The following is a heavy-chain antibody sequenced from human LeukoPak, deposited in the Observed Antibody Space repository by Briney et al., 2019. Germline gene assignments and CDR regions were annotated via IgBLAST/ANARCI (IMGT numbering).Heavy chain of an antibody. D-gene: IGHD3-22*01. CDR3: ARGDYYDTMAFDY. V-gene: IGHV4-59*08. J-gene: IGHJ4*02. CDR1: GASISSYY. Sequence: PSETLSLTCTVSGASISSYYWSWIRQPPGKGLEWLGYIYYSEPTNYNPSLKSRVPISVDTPKNHFSLKLSSVTAADTAVYYCARGDYYDTMAFDYWGQEILVTVSS. CDR2: IYYSEPT.